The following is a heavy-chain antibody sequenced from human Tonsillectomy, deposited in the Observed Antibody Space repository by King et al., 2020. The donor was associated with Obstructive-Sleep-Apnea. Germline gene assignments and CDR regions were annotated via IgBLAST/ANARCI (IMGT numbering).Heavy chain of an antibody. CDR1: GGSISSYY. V-gene: IGHV4-59*01. CDR2: IYYSGNT. D-gene: IGHD6-13*01. CDR3: AQTFMGAAAGQFDY. Sequence: VQLQESGPGLVKPSETLSLTCTVSGGSISSYYWSWIRQPPGKGLEWIGYIYYSGNTNYNPSLKSRVTIAVDTSKNQFSLKLRSVTAADTAVYYCAQTFMGAAAGQFDYWGQGTLVSVSS. J-gene: IGHJ4*02.